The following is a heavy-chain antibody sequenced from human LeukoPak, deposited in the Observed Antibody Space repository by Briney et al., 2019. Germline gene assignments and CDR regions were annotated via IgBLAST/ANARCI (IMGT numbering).Heavy chain of an antibody. CDR3: AKDPYRVIVATGNYLDP. V-gene: IGHV3-30*18. CDR1: GFTFSSYG. Sequence: GTSLRLSCATSGFTFSSYGMHWVRQVPGKGLEWVAVISNDGSNIQYGDSAKGRFTISRGNSKNTVFLHMNSLRSEDTAVYYCAKDPYRVIVATGNYLDPWGQGTLVTVSS. D-gene: IGHD2-21*01. CDR2: ISNDGSNI. J-gene: IGHJ5*02.